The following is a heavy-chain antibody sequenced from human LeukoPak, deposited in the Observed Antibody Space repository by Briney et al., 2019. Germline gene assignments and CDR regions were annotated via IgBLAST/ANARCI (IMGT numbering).Heavy chain of an antibody. V-gene: IGHV4-38-2*01. Sequence: SETLSLTCAVSGYSISSGYYWGWSRPPPGKGLEWIGNIYHSGSTYYNPSLKRRVTMSVATSKNQLSLKLSSVTAADTAVYYCARVATRGHCSSTSCYGNYGMDVWGKGTTVTVSS. CDR1: GYSISSGYY. CDR2: IYHSGST. J-gene: IGHJ6*04. D-gene: IGHD2-2*01. CDR3: ARVATRGHCSSTSCYGNYGMDV.